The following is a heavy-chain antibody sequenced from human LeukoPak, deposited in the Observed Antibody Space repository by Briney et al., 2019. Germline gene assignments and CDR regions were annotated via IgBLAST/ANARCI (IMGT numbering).Heavy chain of an antibody. CDR2: ISGSGGST. D-gene: IGHD5-24*01. CDR1: GFTFSSYA. CDR3: ARRPKEDGYGFFDY. V-gene: IGHV3-23*01. Sequence: HTGGSLRLSCAASGFTFSSYAMSWVRQAPGKGLEWVSAISGSGGSTYYADSVKGRFTISRDNSKNTLYLQMNSLRAEDTAVYYCARRPKEDGYGFFDYGGQGPLATAPS. J-gene: IGHJ4*02.